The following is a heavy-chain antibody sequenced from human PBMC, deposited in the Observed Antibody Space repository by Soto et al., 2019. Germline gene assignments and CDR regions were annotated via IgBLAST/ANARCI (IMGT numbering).Heavy chain of an antibody. Sequence: LRLSCSGSGFALNSYAMHWVRQAPGKGLEWVSVSSYDGTKNHYADSVKGRFTISRDNSKKTMFLQMDNLTTEDTAVYYCARSLHDFWSGYIDAWGQGTLVTVSS. D-gene: IGHD3-3*01. CDR1: GFALNSYA. CDR2: SSYDGTKN. J-gene: IGHJ5*02. CDR3: ARSLHDFWSGYIDA. V-gene: IGHV3-30-3*01.